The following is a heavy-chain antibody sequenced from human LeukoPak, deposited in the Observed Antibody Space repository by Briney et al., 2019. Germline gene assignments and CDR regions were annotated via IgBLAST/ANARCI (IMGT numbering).Heavy chain of an antibody. D-gene: IGHD6-13*01. CDR2: INSDGSST. J-gene: IGHJ4*01. V-gene: IGHV3-74*01. CDR3: AKDEGPYSSSWYY. CDR1: GFTFSNHW. Sequence: PGGSVSLFCAASGFTFSNHWMTWVRQAPGKGLVWVSRINSDGSSTIYADSVKGRFTISRDNAKNTLYLQMICLRAKDTSVYYCAKDEGPYSSSWYYGGQGTLVTAS.